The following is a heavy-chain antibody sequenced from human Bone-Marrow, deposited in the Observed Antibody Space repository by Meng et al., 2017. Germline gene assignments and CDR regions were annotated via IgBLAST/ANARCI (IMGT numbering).Heavy chain of an antibody. V-gene: IGHV3-15*01. CDR3: ARDLRTYYYDSSGYD. D-gene: IGHD3-22*01. Sequence: GESLKISCEGSGFTFSNAYMTWVRQVPGKRLEWVGRIKSKPDGETIDYAAPVKGRFTISRDDSKNTVYLQMNSLRAEDTAVYYCARDLRTYYYDSSGYDWGQGTLVTVSS. CDR2: IKSKPDGETI. J-gene: IGHJ4*02. CDR1: GFTFSNAY.